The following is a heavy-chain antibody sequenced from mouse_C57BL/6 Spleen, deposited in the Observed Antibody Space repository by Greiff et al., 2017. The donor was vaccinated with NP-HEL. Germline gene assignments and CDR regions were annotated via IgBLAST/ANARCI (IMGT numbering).Heavy chain of an antibody. Sequence: QVQLQQPGAELVMPGASVKLSCKASGYTFTSYWMHWVKQRPGQGLEWIGEIDPSDSSTNYNQKFKGKSTLTVDKSSSTAYMQLSSLTSEDSAVYYCARRNESFDYWGQGTTLTVSS. V-gene: IGHV1-69*01. CDR3: ARRNESFDY. J-gene: IGHJ2*01. CDR1: GYTFTSYW. CDR2: IDPSDSST.